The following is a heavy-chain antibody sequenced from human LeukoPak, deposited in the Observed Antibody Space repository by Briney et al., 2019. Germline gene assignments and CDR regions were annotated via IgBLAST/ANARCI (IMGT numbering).Heavy chain of an antibody. D-gene: IGHD5-18*01. CDR2: IYYSGST. CDR3: ASARGYSYGLEGY. J-gene: IGHJ4*02. V-gene: IGHV4-30-4*01. CDR1: GGSISSGDYY. Sequence: SETLSLTCTVSGGSISSGDYYWSWIRQPPGKGLEWIGYIYYSGSTYYNPSLKSRVTISVDTSKNQFSLKLSSATAADTAVYYCASARGYSYGLEGYWGQGTLVTVSS.